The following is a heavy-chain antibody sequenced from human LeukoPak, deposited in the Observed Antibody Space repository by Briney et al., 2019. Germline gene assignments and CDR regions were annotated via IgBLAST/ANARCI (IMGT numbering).Heavy chain of an antibody. CDR1: GGSISSYY. Sequence: SETLSLTCTVSGGSISSYYWSWIRQPPGKGLEWNGYIYYSGSTNYNPSLKSRVTISVDTSKNQFSLKLSSVTAADTAVYYCARYGGAGDYYFDYWGQGTLVTVSS. J-gene: IGHJ4*02. D-gene: IGHD3-10*01. V-gene: IGHV4-59*01. CDR2: IYYSGST. CDR3: ARYGGAGDYYFDY.